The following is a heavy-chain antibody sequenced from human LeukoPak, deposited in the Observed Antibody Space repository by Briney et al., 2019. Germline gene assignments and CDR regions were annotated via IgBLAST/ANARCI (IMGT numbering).Heavy chain of an antibody. J-gene: IGHJ5*02. Sequence: ASVKVSCKASGGTFSSYAISWVRQAPGQGLEWMGGIIPIFGTANYAQKFQGRVTITADESTSTAYMELSSLRSEDTAVYYCARDLEGWFDPWGQGTLVTVSS. CDR1: GGTFSSYA. CDR3: ARDLEGWFDP. CDR2: IIPIFGTA. V-gene: IGHV1-69*13.